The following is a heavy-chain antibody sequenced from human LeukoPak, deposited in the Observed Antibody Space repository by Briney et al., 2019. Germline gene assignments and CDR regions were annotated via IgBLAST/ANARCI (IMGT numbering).Heavy chain of an antibody. CDR2: IYYSGST. CDR1: GGSISSSSHY. D-gene: IGHD3-10*01. Sequence: SETLSLTCTVSGGSISSSSHYWSWIRQPPGKGLEWIGYIYYSGSTNYNPSLKSRVTISLDTSKNQFSLKLSSVTAADTAVYYCAREGTDQYYYYYMDVWGKGTTVTVSS. V-gene: IGHV4-61*01. CDR3: AREGTDQYYYYYMDV. J-gene: IGHJ6*03.